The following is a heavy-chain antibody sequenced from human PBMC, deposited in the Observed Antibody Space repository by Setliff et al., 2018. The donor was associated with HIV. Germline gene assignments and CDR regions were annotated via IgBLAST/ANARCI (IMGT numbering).Heavy chain of an antibody. CDR1: GASINSGTYY. CDR2: IYTSGST. Sequence: SETLSLTCTVSGASINSGTYYWSWIRQPAGKGLQWIGRIYTSGSTYYSPSLKSRVTISLDTSKNQFSLRLSSVTAADTAVFYCATEHRGTWGGPPCYFDYWGQGALVTVSS. CDR3: ATEHRGTWGGPPCYFDY. J-gene: IGHJ4*02. D-gene: IGHD7-27*01. V-gene: IGHV4-61*02.